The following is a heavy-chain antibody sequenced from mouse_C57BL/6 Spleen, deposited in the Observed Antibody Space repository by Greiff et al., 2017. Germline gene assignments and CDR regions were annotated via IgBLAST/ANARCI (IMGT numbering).Heavy chain of an antibody. Sequence: QVQLQQPGAELVRPGSSVKLSCKASGYTFTSYWMDWVKQRPGQGLEWIGNIYPSDSETHYNQKFKDKATLTVDNSSSTAYMQLSSLTAEDSAVYYCAREGLRDYYAMDYWGQGTSVTVSS. CDR1: GYTFTSYW. CDR2: IYPSDSET. J-gene: IGHJ4*01. V-gene: IGHV1-61*01. D-gene: IGHD2-4*01. CDR3: AREGLRDYYAMDY.